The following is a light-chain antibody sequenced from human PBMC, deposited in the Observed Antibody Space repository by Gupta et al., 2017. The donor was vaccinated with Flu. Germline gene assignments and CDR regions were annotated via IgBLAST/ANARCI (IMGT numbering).Light chain of an antibody. V-gene: IGLV1-44*01. CDR2: SNN. J-gene: IGLJ3*02. CDR1: SSNIGSNT. Sequence: QSGLTQPPSASGTPGQRVTISCSGSSSNIGSNTVNWYQQLPGTAPKLLIYSNNQRPSGVSDRFSGSNSGTSASLAISGLQSGHEADYYCATWDDNLNGPVFGGGTKLTVL. CDR3: ATWDDNLNGPV.